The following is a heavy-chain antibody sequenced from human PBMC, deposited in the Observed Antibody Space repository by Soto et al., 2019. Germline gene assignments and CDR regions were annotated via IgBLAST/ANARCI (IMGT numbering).Heavy chain of an antibody. CDR1: GFNFGFFG. V-gene: IGHV3-30*03. D-gene: IGHD3-10*01. CDR3: AGGNLSFDFDS. J-gene: IGHJ4*01. CDR2: ISGDGINT. Sequence: QIQLVESGGDVVQPGRSLRLSCAASGFNFGFFGMHWVRQAPGKGLEWVAFISGDGINTHYADSVRGRFTLSRDYSKKTMYLQMDTLREDDTALYYCAGGNLSFDFDSWGHGTLVTVSS.